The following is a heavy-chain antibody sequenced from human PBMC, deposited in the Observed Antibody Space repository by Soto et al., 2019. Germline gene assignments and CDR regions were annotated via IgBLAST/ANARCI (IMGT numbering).Heavy chain of an antibody. Sequence: GGSLRLSCAASGFTFSSYGMHWVRQAPGKGLEWVAVISYDGSNKYYADSVKGRFTISRDNSKNTLYLQMNSLRAEDTAVYYCAKDRGWELLSSDAFDIWGQGTMVTVSS. J-gene: IGHJ3*02. CDR3: AKDRGWELLSSDAFDI. D-gene: IGHD1-26*01. CDR1: GFTFSSYG. CDR2: ISYDGSNK. V-gene: IGHV3-30*18.